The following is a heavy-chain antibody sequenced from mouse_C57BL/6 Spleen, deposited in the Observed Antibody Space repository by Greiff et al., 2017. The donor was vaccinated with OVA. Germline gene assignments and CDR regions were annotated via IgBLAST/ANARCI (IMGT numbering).Heavy chain of an antibody. J-gene: IGHJ3*01. V-gene: IGHV1-61*01. CDR1: GYTFTSYW. Sequence: VQLQQPGAELVRPGSSVKLSCKASGYTFTSYWMDWVKQRPGQGLEWIGNIYPSDSETHYNQKFKDKATLTVDKSSSTAYMQLSSLTSEDSAVYYCAIRWLLRGFAYWGQGTLVTVSA. CDR3: AIRWLLRGFAY. D-gene: IGHD2-3*01. CDR2: IYPSDSET.